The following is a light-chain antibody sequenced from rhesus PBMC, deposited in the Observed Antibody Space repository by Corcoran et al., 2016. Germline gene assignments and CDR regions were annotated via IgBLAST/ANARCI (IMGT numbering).Light chain of an antibody. CDR2: YAS. Sequence: DIQMTQSPSSLSASVGNTVTITCRASQAIGNYLAWYQQKPGKAPKPLIHYASNLESGVPSRFSGSGSVKDFNLTISSLQPEDFATYYCQQHNTYPLTFGGGTKVELK. J-gene: IGKJ4*01. CDR1: QAIGNY. V-gene: IGKV1S14*01. CDR3: QQHNTYPLT.